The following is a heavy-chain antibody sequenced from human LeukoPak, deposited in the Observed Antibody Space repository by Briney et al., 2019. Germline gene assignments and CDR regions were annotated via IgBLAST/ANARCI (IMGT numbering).Heavy chain of an antibody. CDR1: GGSISSGGYS. CDR2: INHSGST. V-gene: IGHV4-34*01. CDR3: AREGIAAAGVDY. D-gene: IGHD6-13*01. Sequence: SETLSLTCAVSGGSISSGGYSWSWIRQPPGKGLEWIGEINHSGSTNYNPSLKSRVTISVDTSKNQFSLKLSSVTAADTAVYYCAREGIAAAGVDYWGQGTLVTVSS. J-gene: IGHJ4*02.